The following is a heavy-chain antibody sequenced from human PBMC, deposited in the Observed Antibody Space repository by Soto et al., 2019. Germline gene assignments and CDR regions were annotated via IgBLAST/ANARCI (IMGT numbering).Heavy chain of an antibody. Sequence: QLQLQESGSGLVKPSQTLSLTCAVSGGSISSGGYSWSWIRQPPGKGLEWIGDIYHSGSTDSNPSLKRRVTISVDRSKNQFSLELSSVTAADTAVYYCARDGSGSYYYYFDYWGQGTLVTVSS. CDR2: IYHSGST. CDR1: GGSISSGGYS. CDR3: ARDGSGSYYYYFDY. J-gene: IGHJ4*02. V-gene: IGHV4-30-2*01. D-gene: IGHD3-10*01.